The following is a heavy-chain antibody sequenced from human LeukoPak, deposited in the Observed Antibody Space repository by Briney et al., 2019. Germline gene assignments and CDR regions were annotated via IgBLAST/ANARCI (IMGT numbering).Heavy chain of an antibody. CDR1: GFTFSSYS. CDR3: ARSTDWYSSLPFDY. J-gene: IGHJ4*02. D-gene: IGHD3-9*01. V-gene: IGHV3-21*01. CDR2: ISSGSTYI. Sequence: PGGSLRLSCAASGFTFSSYSMNWVRQAPGKGLQWVSSISSGSTYIYYADSVKGRFTISRDNPKNSLYLQMNSLRAEDTAVYYCARSTDWYSSLPFDYWGQGTLVTVSS.